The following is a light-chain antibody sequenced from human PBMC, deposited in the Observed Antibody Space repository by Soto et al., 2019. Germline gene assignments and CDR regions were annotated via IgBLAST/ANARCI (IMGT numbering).Light chain of an antibody. V-gene: IGLV1-47*02. CDR1: SPNIGSNY. Sequence: QSALTQPPSASGTPGQRVTISCSGSSPNIGSNYVYWYQQLPGTAPKLLIYTDNQRPSGVPDRFSGSKSGTSASLAISGLRSEDEADYYCAAWDDSLSGPVFGGGTKVTVL. CDR3: AAWDDSLSGPV. J-gene: IGLJ3*02. CDR2: TDN.